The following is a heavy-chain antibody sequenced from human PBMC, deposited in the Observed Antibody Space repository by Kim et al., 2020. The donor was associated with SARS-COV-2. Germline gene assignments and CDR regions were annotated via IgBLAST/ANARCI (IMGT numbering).Heavy chain of an antibody. CDR3: AKKDGYRYGYFYYGMDV. Sequence: GRVDISRDDSKNTLYTQMNSLRAEDTAVYYCAKKDGYRYGYFYYGMDVWGQGTTVTVSS. D-gene: IGHD5-18*01. V-gene: IGHV3-30*02. J-gene: IGHJ6*02.